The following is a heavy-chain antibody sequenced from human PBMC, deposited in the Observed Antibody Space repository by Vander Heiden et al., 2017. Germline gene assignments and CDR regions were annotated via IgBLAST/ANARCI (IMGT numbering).Heavy chain of an antibody. V-gene: IGHV3-9*01. CDR3: AKDSDFGSNLEGSTFDS. CDR1: GFTFDDQA. D-gene: IGHD4-4*01. CDR2: ISWNGEII. Sequence: EVQLVESGAGLVEPGKSLRLSCAASGFTFDDQAMNWVRQAPGKGLEWVSRISWNGEIIGYADSVKGRFTISRDNAKNSLYLQMNSLTTDDTALYYCAKDSDFGSNLEGSTFDSWGQGTLVTVSS. J-gene: IGHJ4*02.